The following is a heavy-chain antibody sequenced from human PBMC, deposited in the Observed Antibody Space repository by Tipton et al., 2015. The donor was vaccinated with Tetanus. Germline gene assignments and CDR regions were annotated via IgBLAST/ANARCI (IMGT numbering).Heavy chain of an antibody. CDR2: ISGSGGST. V-gene: IGHV3-23*01. J-gene: IGHJ4*02. CDR1: GFTFSSYA. CDR3: AKASAAAVTDFDY. Sequence: SGFTFSSYAMSWVRQAPGKGLEWVSAISGSGGSTYYADSVKGRFTISRDNSKNTLYLQMNSLRAEDTAVYYCAKASAAAVTDFDYWGQGTLVTVSS. D-gene: IGHD6-13*01.